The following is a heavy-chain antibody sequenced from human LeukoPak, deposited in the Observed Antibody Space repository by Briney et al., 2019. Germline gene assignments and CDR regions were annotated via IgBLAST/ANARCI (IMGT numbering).Heavy chain of an antibody. D-gene: IGHD6-13*01. CDR1: GFTFSDYC. V-gene: IGHV3-7*01. CDR2: IKEDGTTK. Sequence: QPGGSLRLSCVASGFTFSDYCMSWARQAPGKGLEWVANIKEDGTTKFYGDSVKVRFTVSRANAQTSLFLQLTNLRAKARGCYFCARGGQAAAGLLPVDDWGQRNPVTVSS. CDR3: ARGGQAAAGLLPVDD. J-gene: IGHJ4*02.